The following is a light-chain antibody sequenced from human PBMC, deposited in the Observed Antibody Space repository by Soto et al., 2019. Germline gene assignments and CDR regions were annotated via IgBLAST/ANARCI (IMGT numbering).Light chain of an antibody. V-gene: IGKV1-5*01. Sequence: DIQMTQSPSTLSGSVGDRVTITCRASQTISSWLAWYQQKSGKAPSLLMYEASTLQSGVPSRFSGSGSGTDFTLAITNPQPEDFSTYYCQQSFHTPYTFGQGTKLEI. CDR3: QQSFHTPYT. J-gene: IGKJ2*01. CDR2: EAS. CDR1: QTISSW.